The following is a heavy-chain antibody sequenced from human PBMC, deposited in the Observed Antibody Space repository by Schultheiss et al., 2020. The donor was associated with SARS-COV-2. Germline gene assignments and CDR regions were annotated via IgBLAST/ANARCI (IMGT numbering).Heavy chain of an antibody. Sequence: SETLSLTCAVYGGSFSGYYWSWIRQPPGKGLECIGDINHSGSTNYNSSLKSRVTISVDTSKNQFSLKLSSVTAADTAVYYCAGQFSSSSADYWGQGTLVTVSS. CDR2: INHSGST. CDR1: GGSFSGYY. V-gene: IGHV4-34*01. CDR3: AGQFSSSSADY. J-gene: IGHJ4*02. D-gene: IGHD6-6*01.